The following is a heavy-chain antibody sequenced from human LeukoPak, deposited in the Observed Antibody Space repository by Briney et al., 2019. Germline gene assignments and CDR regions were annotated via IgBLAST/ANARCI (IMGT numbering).Heavy chain of an antibody. CDR1: GFTFSSYA. D-gene: IGHD3-10*02. Sequence: GGSLRLSCAASGFTFSSYAMSWVRQAPGEGLEWVGFIRSKALYGTSEYAASVEGRFIISRDDSNSIAYLQMNSLKTEDTAVYFCVRESVRDYYFDYWGQGTLVTVSS. CDR3: VRESVRDYYFDY. CDR2: IRSKALYGTS. V-gene: IGHV3-49*04. J-gene: IGHJ4*02.